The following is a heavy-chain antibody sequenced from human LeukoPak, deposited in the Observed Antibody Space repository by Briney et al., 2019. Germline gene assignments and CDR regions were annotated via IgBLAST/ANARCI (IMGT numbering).Heavy chain of an antibody. J-gene: IGHJ5*02. D-gene: IGHD3-10*01. CDR2: INHSGST. Sequence: SETLSLTCAVYGGSFSGYYWSWIRQPPGKGLEWIGEINHSGSTNYNPSLKSRVTISVDTSKNQFSLKLSSVTAADTAVYYCARGKNRRSMVRGALNWFDPWGQGTRSPSPQ. CDR3: ARGKNRRSMVRGALNWFDP. CDR1: GGSFSGYY. V-gene: IGHV4-34*01.